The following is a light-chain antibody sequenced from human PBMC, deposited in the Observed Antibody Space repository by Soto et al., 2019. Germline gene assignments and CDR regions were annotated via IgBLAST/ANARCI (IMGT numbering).Light chain of an antibody. CDR3: QQYNNWPPWT. J-gene: IGKJ1*01. CDR2: GAS. CDR1: QSISIW. Sequence: MTQSPSTLSASVGDRVTITCRASQSISIWLAWYQQKPGQAPRLLIYGASTRATGIPARFSGSGSGTEFTLTISSLQSEDFAVYYCQQYNNWPPWTFGQGTKV. V-gene: IGKV3-15*01.